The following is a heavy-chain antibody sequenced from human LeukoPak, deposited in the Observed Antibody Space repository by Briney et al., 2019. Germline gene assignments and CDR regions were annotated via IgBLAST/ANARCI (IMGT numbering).Heavy chain of an antibody. CDR2: ISAYNGNT. CDR3: ARVLGATPPPFDY. J-gene: IGHJ4*02. D-gene: IGHD1-26*01. V-gene: IGHV1-18*01. Sequence: ASVKVSCKASGYTFTSYGISWVRQAPGQGLEWMGWISAYNGNTNYAQKLQGRVTMTTDTSTSTVYMELRSLRSDDTAVYYCARVLGATPPPFDYWGQGTLVTVSS. CDR1: GYTFTSYG.